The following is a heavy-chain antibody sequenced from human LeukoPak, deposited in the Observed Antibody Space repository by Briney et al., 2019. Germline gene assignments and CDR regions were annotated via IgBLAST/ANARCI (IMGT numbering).Heavy chain of an antibody. D-gene: IGHD3-16*01. J-gene: IGHJ4*02. V-gene: IGHV3-23*01. CDR2: ISGSGGST. CDR1: GFTFSSYA. CDR3: ARDLGRGSYVDY. Sequence: GGSLRLSCAASGFTFSSYAMSWVRQAPGKGLEWVSAISGSGGSTYYADSVKGRFTISRDNSRNTLYLHMSSLRAEDTAVYYCARDLGRGSYVDYWGQGSLVTVSS.